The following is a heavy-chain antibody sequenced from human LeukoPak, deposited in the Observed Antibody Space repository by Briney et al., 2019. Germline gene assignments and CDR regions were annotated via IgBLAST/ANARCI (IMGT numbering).Heavy chain of an antibody. Sequence: GGSARLSCAASGFTFSSYSMNWVRQAPGKGLEWVSSITSSSSYIYYADSVKGRFTISRDNAKNSLYLQMDSLRVEDTAVYYCARDPYSGNYGAYYYYYMDVWGKGTTVTISS. CDR2: ITSSSSYI. CDR3: ARDPYSGNYGAYYYYYMDV. D-gene: IGHD1-26*01. CDR1: GFTFSSYS. V-gene: IGHV3-21*06. J-gene: IGHJ6*03.